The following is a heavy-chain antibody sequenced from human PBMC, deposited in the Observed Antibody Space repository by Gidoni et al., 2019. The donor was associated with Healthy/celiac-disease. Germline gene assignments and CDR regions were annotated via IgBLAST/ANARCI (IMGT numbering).Heavy chain of an antibody. D-gene: IGHD6-19*01. CDR2: IYHSVST. J-gene: IGHJ6*02. CDR1: GGSFSSSNW. Sequence: QVHLQEPGLGLVKPSGTLFLTCAVFGGSFSSSNWWSWVRQPPGKGLEWIGEIYHSVSTNYNPSLKSRGTISVDKSKNKFSLKLGSVTAADAAVYYCARQAVAGPDYGMDVWGQGTTVTVSS. CDR3: ARQAVAGPDYGMDV. V-gene: IGHV4-4*02.